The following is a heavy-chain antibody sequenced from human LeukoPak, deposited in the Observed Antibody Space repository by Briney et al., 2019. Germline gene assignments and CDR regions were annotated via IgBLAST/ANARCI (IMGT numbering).Heavy chain of an antibody. V-gene: IGHV4-4*07. Sequence: SETLSLTCTVSGVSITSYSWTWIRPSPGKGLEWIGRIYTTGTSNSSPSLKSRVTMTVDSTNNQFSQTLRSVTAADSAVYYCAKVAGATGKTEWFDPWGQGTLITVSS. CDR2: IYTTGTS. J-gene: IGHJ5*02. CDR3: AKVAGATGKTEWFDP. D-gene: IGHD1-1*01. CDR1: GVSITSYS.